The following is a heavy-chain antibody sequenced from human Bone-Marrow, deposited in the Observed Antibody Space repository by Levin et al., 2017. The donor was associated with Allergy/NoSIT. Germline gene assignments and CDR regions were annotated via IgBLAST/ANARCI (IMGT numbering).Heavy chain of an antibody. V-gene: IGHV3-23*01. Sequence: LSLTCAASGFRFSDYVMNWVRQAPGKGLEWVSVISGRGDNTYYADSVKGRFTISRDAAKNTLYLQMNSLSAEDTAIYYCVRTPGAIVVTPYFDYWGQGTLVTVSS. J-gene: IGHJ4*02. CDR2: ISGRGDNT. CDR1: GFRFSDYV. CDR3: VRTPGAIVVTPYFDY. D-gene: IGHD2-21*01.